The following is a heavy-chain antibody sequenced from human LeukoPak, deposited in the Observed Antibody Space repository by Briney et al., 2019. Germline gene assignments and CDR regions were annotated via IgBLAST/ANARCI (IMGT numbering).Heavy chain of an antibody. Sequence: PGGSLRLSCAASGLTFSTYAMSWVRQAPRKGLEWVSSISRSGDRTFYADSVKGRFTISRDNSKNTLYLQMSSLRAEDTAIYYCAKYNYYGSGSYYNDFDSWGLGTLVTVSS. CDR1: GLTFSTYA. CDR2: ISRSGDRT. CDR3: AKYNYYGSGSYYNDFDS. J-gene: IGHJ4*02. D-gene: IGHD3-10*01. V-gene: IGHV3-23*01.